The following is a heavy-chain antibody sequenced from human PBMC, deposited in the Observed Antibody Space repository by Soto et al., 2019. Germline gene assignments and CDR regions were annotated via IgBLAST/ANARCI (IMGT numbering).Heavy chain of an antibody. J-gene: IGHJ4*02. CDR1: GFTFSSYA. CDR3: ARVPSSSGRAHFDY. D-gene: IGHD3-3*01. V-gene: IGHV3-30-3*01. Sequence: QVQLVESGGGVVQPGRSLRLSCAASGFTFSSYAMHWVRQAPGKGLEWVAVISYDGSNKYYADSVKGRFTISGDNSKNTLNLQMTGLRAEDTAVYYCARVPSSSGRAHFDYWGQGTLVTVSS. CDR2: ISYDGSNK.